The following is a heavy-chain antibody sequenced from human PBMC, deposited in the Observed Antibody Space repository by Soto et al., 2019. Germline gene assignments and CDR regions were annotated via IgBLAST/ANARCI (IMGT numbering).Heavy chain of an antibody. D-gene: IGHD6-13*01. Sequence: EVQLLESGGGLVQPGGSQRLSCAAAGFTFSIYAMSWVRQAPGKGLEWVSAISGSGGSTYYADSVKGRFTISRDNPKNSLYLQMNSLRPDYTAVYYCAKATRGGAATLIRAFWGQGTLVTVSS. CDR2: ISGSGGST. V-gene: IGHV3-23*01. J-gene: IGHJ4*02. CDR1: GFTFSIYA. CDR3: AKATRGGAATLIRAF.